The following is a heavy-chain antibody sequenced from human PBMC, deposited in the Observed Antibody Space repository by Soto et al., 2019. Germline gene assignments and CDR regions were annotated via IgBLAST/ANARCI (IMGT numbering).Heavy chain of an antibody. CDR3: ARGSPTYFDS. CDR1: GFTFSSYW. Sequence: GGSLRLSCEASGFTFSSYWMSWVRQAPGKGREWVAHINQDGSDKYYVDSVKGRFTISRDNAKNSLYLQMNSLRAEDTAVFYCARGSPTYFDSWGRGTLVTVSS. CDR2: INQDGSDK. J-gene: IGHJ4*02. V-gene: IGHV3-7*01. D-gene: IGHD1-26*01.